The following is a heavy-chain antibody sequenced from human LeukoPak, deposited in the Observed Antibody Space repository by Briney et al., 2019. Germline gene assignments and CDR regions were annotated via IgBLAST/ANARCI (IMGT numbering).Heavy chain of an antibody. CDR3: ARSYCSSTTCGFDP. V-gene: IGHV3-21*01. J-gene: IGHJ5*02. CDR2: ISTSSSYI. D-gene: IGHD2-2*01. Sequence: GGSLRLSCAASGFTFSSYSMNWVRQAPGKGLEWVSSISTSSSYIYYADSLKGRFTISRDNAKNSLYLQMNSLRAEDTAVYYRARSYCSSTTCGFDPWGQGTLVTVSS. CDR1: GFTFSSYS.